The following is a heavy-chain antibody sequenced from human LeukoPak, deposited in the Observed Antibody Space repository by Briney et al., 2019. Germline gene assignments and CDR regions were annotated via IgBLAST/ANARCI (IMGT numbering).Heavy chain of an antibody. V-gene: IGHV3-33*01. Sequence: GRSLRISSVASGYSFSTHGTQWVRQAPAKGLEWVAVIWYDGSRDDYAEAVKGRFTVSRDNANNTAYLQMNSLRVEDTAVYYCVRIPGGSRFDPWGQGALVTVSS. CDR3: VRIPGGSRFDP. D-gene: IGHD2-8*02. J-gene: IGHJ5*02. CDR2: IWYDGSRD. CDR1: GYSFSTHG.